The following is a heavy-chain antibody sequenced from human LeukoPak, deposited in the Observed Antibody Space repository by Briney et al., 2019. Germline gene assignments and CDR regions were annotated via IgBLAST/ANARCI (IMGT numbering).Heavy chain of an antibody. V-gene: IGHV3-23*01. CDR1: GFTFSSYA. Sequence: GGSLRLSCAASGFTFSSYAMSWVRRAPGKGLEWVSAISGSGGSTYYADSVKGRFTISRDNSKNTLYLQMNSLRAEDTAVYYCAKDRRKGELLYYFDYWGQGTLVTVSS. CDR2: ISGSGGST. CDR3: AKDRRKGELLYYFDY. D-gene: IGHD1-26*01. J-gene: IGHJ4*02.